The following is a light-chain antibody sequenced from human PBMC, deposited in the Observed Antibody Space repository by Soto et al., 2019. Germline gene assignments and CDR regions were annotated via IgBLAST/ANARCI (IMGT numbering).Light chain of an antibody. J-gene: IGLJ1*01. CDR2: EVS. CDR1: SSDVGGYNY. V-gene: IGLV2-14*01. CDR3: SSYTSSDTYV. Sequence: QSVLTQPASVSGSPGQSITISCTGTSSDVGGYNYVSWFQQHPDKAPKLMIYEVSDRPSGVSNRFSGSKSGNTASLTISGLQAEDEADYYCSSYTSSDTYVFGTGTQLTVL.